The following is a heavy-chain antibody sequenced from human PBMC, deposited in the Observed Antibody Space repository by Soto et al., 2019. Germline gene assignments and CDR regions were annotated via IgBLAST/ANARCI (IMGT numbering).Heavy chain of an antibody. Sequence: GGSLRLSCTASGFTFGDYAMSWFRQAPGKGLEWVGFIRSKAYGGTTEYAASVKGRFTISRDDSKSIAYLQMNSLKTEDTAVYYCTRDAIESGWSSSYYYGMDVWGQGTTVTVSS. J-gene: IGHJ6*02. V-gene: IGHV3-49*03. CDR1: GFTFGDYA. D-gene: IGHD6-19*01. CDR2: IRSKAYGGTT. CDR3: TRDAIESGWSSSYYYGMDV.